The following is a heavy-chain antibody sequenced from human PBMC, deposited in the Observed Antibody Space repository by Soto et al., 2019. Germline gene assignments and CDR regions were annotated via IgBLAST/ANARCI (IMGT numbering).Heavy chain of an antibody. D-gene: IGHD3-10*01. J-gene: IGHJ4*02. CDR3: ATQPGGGGY. CDR1: GFTVSNNY. Sequence: EVQLVESGGGLIQPGGSLRLSCAVSGFTVSNNYMSWVRQAPGKGLEGVSVIYSGGYTAYGDSVKGRFTISRDNSKNTQYLKMKSLGADGRAVFCWATQPGGGGYWGQGTLVTVSS. V-gene: IGHV3-53*01. CDR2: IYSGGYT.